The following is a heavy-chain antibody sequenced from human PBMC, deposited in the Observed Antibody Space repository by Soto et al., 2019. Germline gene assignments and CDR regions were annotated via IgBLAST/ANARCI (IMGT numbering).Heavy chain of an antibody. CDR3: ARQDGGGSRVYWFDP. J-gene: IGHJ5*02. CDR2: IDPSDSYT. Sequence: GESLKISCKGSGYSFISYWISWVRQMPGKGLEWMGRIDPSDSYTNYSPSFQGQVTISADKSISTAYLQWSSLKASDTAMYYCARQDGGGSRVYWFDPWGQGTLVTVS. CDR1: GYSFISYW. D-gene: IGHD2-15*01. V-gene: IGHV5-10-1*04.